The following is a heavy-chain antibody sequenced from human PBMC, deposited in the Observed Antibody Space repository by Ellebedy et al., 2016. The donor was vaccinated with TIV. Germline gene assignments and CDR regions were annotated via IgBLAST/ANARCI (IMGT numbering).Heavy chain of an antibody. D-gene: IGHD1-26*01. CDR3: AKGATGSYVVDY. V-gene: IGHV3-33*06. J-gene: IGHJ4*02. CDR1: GFTFSSYG. Sequence: GESLKISXAASGFTFSSYGMHWVRQAPGKGLEWVAVIWYDGSNKYYADSVKGRFTVSRDNSKNTLSLQMNSLRAEDTAVYFCAKGATGSYVVDYWGQGTLVTVSS. CDR2: IWYDGSNK.